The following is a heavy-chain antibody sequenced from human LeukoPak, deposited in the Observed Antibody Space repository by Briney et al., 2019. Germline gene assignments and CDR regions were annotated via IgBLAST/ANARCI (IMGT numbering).Heavy chain of an antibody. D-gene: IGHD1-26*01. V-gene: IGHV3-7*01. CDR1: GFTLSSYW. Sequence: PGGSLRLSCAASGFTLSSYWMNWDRQAPGKGLERVANIKQDGSEKSYVDSVKGRFTISRDNAKNSLYLQMSSLRAEDTAVYYCARVQWELRGVGSYFDYWGQGTLVTVSS. CDR2: IKQDGSEK. J-gene: IGHJ4*02. CDR3: ARVQWELRGVGSYFDY.